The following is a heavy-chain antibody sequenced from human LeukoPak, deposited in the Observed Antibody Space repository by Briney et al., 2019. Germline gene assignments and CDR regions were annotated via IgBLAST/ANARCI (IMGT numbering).Heavy chain of an antibody. CDR2: MNPNSGNT. CDR1: GYTFTSYD. CDR3: ARLRFLEWLLPNYYYYGMDV. J-gene: IGHJ6*02. D-gene: IGHD3-3*01. V-gene: IGHV1-8*01. Sequence: ASVKVSCKASGYTFTSYDINWVRQATGQGLEWMGWMNPNSGNTGYAQKFQGRVTMTRNTSISTAYMELSSLRSEDTAVYYCARLRFLEWLLPNYYYYGMDVWGQGTTVTVSS.